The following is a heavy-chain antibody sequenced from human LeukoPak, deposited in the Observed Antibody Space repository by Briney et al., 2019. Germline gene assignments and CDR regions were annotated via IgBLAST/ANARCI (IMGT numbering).Heavy chain of an antibody. J-gene: IGHJ3*02. D-gene: IGHD3-16*02. CDR2: IYYSGST. V-gene: IGHV4-59*12. CDR3: ARGYDYVWGSYRYHDAFDI. CDR1: GGSISSYY. Sequence: SETLSLTCTVSGGSISSYYWSWIRQPPGKGLEWIGYIYYSGSTNYNPSLKSRVTISVDTSKNQFSLKLSSVTAADTAVYYCARGYDYVWGSYRYHDAFDIWGQGTMVTVSS.